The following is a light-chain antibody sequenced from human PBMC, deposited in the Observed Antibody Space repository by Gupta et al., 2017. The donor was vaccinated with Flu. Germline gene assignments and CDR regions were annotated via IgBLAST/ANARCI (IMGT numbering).Light chain of an antibody. CDR1: SSNIGSNT. Sequence: QSVLTQPPSASGAPGQRVTISCSGSSSNIGSNTVNWYQQLPGTAPKLLIYSSNQRPSGVPYRFYGSKSGTSASLAISGLQSEDEADYYCAAWDDSLKGWVFGGGTKLTVL. V-gene: IGLV1-44*01. CDR3: AAWDDSLKGWV. CDR2: SSN. J-gene: IGLJ3*02.